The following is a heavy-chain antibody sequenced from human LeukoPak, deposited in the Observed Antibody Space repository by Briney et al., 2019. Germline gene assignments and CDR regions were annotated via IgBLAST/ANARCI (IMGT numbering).Heavy chain of an antibody. CDR2: IYKIGNT. CDR3: ARGLVVGSTGVWAFDI. J-gene: IGHJ3*02. CDR1: GFTFYDFA. V-gene: IGHV3-66*01. Sequence: GGSLRLSCAASGFTFYDFAMHWVRQAPGKGLEGGSVIYKIGNTFYADFVKGRFTISRDNFKNTLYLQMNSLRAHETALYYCARGLVVGSTGVWAFDIWGQGTMVTVSS. D-gene: IGHD2-15*01.